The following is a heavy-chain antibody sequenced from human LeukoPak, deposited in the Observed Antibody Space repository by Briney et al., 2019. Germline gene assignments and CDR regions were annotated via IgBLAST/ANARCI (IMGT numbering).Heavy chain of an antibody. V-gene: IGHV3-23*01. CDR3: AKDRRYYDAFDI. CDR2: ISGSGGGT. D-gene: IGHD3-10*01. Sequence: GGSLRLSCAASGFTFSSYAMSWVRQAPGKGLEWVSAISGSGGGTYYADSVKGRFTISRDNSKNTLYLQMNSLRAEDTAVYYCAKDRRYYDAFDIWGQGTMVTVSS. J-gene: IGHJ3*02. CDR1: GFTFSSYA.